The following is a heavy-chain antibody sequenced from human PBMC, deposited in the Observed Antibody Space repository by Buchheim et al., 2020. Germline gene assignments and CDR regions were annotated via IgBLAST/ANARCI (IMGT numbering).Heavy chain of an antibody. J-gene: IGHJ5*02. CDR3: ARDQNNYDFWSCYSDWFDP. V-gene: IGHV4-59*01. Sequence: VQLQESGPGLVKPSETLSLTCTVSGGSISSYYWSWIRQPPGKGLEWIGYIYYSGRTNYNPSLKSRVTISVDTSKKQVSLTLSSVTAADTAVYYCARDQNNYDFWSCYSDWFDPWGQGTL. D-gene: IGHD3-3*01. CDR2: IYYSGRT. CDR1: GGSISSYY.